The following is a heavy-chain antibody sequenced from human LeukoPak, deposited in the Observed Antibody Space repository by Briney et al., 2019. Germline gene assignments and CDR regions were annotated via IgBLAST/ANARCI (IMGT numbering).Heavy chain of an antibody. V-gene: IGHV3-23*01. CDR3: ANIAVSGLWYFDL. CDR2: ISVGGDYI. J-gene: IGHJ2*01. D-gene: IGHD6-19*01. Sequence: GGSLRLSCAASGFTFGSSPMSWVRQAPGKGLEWVSSISVGGDYIYYGDSVKGRFTISRDNSRSTLYLQMISLRAEDTAVYYCANIAVSGLWYFDLWGRGTLVTVSS. CDR1: GFTFGSSP.